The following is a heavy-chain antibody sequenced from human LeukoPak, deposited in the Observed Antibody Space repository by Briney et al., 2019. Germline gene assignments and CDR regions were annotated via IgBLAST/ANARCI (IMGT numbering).Heavy chain of an antibody. D-gene: IGHD3-22*01. V-gene: IGHV3-66*02. J-gene: IGHJ6*03. CDR1: GFTVSSNY. CDR3: AKSYEPSYMDV. Sequence: PGGSLRLSCAASGFTVSSNYMSWVRQAPGKGLEWVSVIYSGGSTYYADSVKGRFTISRDNSKNTLYLQMNSLRDEDTAVYYCAKSYEPSYMDVWGKGTTVTVSS. CDR2: IYSGGST.